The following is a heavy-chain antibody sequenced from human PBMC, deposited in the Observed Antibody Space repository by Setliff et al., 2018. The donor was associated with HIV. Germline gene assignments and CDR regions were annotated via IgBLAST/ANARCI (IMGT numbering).Heavy chain of an antibody. Sequence: GGSLRLSCTASGFTFGDYAMTWVRQAPGKGLEWVSFIRNKAYGGTTEYAASVKGRFTMSRDESKGIVYLQMNSLNTDDTAVYYCTRDSGGATDYWGQGTLFTVSS. V-gene: IGHV3-49*04. CDR1: GFTFGDYA. D-gene: IGHD3-16*01. J-gene: IGHJ4*02. CDR3: TRDSGGATDY. CDR2: IRNKAYGGTT.